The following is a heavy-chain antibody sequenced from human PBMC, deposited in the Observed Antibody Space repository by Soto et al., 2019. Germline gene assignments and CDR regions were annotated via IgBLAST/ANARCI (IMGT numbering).Heavy chain of an antibody. V-gene: IGHV1-69*04. D-gene: IGHD3-10*01. CDR3: ATSYGSGYRAFDY. CDR1: GDTFSSYS. CDR2: VNPILSMS. Sequence: QVQLVQSGAEVKRPGSSVKVSCKASGDTFSSYSINWVRQAPGLGLEWMGRVNPILSMSKYAQRFQGRVTMTADKSTSTAYMELSGLRSEDTVMYYCATSYGSGYRAFDYWGQGALVTVS. J-gene: IGHJ4*02.